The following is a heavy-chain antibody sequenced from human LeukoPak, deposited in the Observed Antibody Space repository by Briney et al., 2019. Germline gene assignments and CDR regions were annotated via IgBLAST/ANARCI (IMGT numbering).Heavy chain of an antibody. Sequence: ASVKVSCTASGGTFSSYAISWVRQAPGQGLEWMGGIIPIFGTANYAQKFQGRVTITADESTSTAYMELSSLRSEDTAVYYCARGQLVLDYYYGMDVWGQGTTVTVSS. CDR1: GGTFSSYA. CDR2: IIPIFGTA. J-gene: IGHJ6*02. CDR3: ARGQLVLDYYYGMDV. V-gene: IGHV1-69*13. D-gene: IGHD6-6*01.